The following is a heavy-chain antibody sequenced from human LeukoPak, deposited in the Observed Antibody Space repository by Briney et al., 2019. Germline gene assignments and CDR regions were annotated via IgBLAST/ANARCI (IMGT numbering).Heavy chain of an antibody. D-gene: IGHD4-23*01. Sequence: GGSLRLSCAASGFTVSSNYMSWVRHAPGKRLEWVSVIYSGGSTYYADSVKGRFTISRDNSKNTLYLQMNSLRAEDTAVYYCARHESTTVVTWYFQHWGQGTLVTVSS. J-gene: IGHJ1*01. CDR3: ARHESTTVVTWYFQH. CDR2: IYSGGST. V-gene: IGHV3-53*01. CDR1: GFTVSSNY.